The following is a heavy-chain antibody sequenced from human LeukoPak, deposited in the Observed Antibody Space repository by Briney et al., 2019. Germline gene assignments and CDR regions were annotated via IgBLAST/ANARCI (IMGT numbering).Heavy chain of an antibody. J-gene: IGHJ4*02. CDR1: GGTFSSYA. CDR2: IIPIFGTA. V-gene: IGHV1-69*01. CDR3: ARVTAAAGYFDY. D-gene: IGHD6-13*01. Sequence: GSSVKVSCKASGGTFSSYAISWVRQAPGQGPEWMGGIIPIFGTANYAQKFQGRVTITADESTSTAYMELSSLRSEDTAVYYCARVTAAAGYFDYWGQGTLVTVSS.